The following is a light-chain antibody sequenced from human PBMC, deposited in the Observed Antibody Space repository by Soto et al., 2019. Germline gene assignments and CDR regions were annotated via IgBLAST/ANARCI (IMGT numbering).Light chain of an antibody. CDR3: TSYAGSNFPVV. V-gene: IGLV2-8*01. Sequence: QSVLTQPPSASGSPGQSVTISCTGASSDIGSYNFVSWYQQHPDKAPKLPIYDVTQRPSGVPDRFSGSKSGNTASLTVSGLLAEDEADYYCTSYAGSNFPVVFGGETKLTVL. CDR2: DVT. CDR1: SSDIGSYNF. J-gene: IGLJ2*01.